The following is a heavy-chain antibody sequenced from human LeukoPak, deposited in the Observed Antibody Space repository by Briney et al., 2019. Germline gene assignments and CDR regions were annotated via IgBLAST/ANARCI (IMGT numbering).Heavy chain of an antibody. Sequence: PSETLSLTCTVSGGSISSSRYYWGWIRQPPGKGQEWIGSIYYSGSTYYNPSLKSRVTISVDTSKNQFSLKLSSVTAADTAVYYCASSYCSSTSCYYVRYYYYYMDVWGKGTTVTVSS. CDR2: IYYSGST. D-gene: IGHD2-2*01. V-gene: IGHV4-39*01. CDR3: ASSYCSSTSCYYVRYYYYYMDV. CDR1: GGSISSSRYY. J-gene: IGHJ6*03.